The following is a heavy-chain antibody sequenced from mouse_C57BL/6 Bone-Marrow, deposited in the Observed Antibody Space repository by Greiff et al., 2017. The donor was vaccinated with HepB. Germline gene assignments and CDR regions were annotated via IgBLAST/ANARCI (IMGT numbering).Heavy chain of an antibody. CDR3: AIVHYNGSSIGY. CDR2: INYDGSST. D-gene: IGHD1-1*01. Sequence: EVKLMESEGGLVQPGSSMKLSCTASGFTFSDYYMAWVRQVPVKGLEWVANINYDGSSTYYLDSLKSRFIISRDNAKNILYLQMSSLKSEDTAMYYCAIVHYNGSSIGYWGQGTTLTVSS. J-gene: IGHJ2*01. CDR1: GFTFSDYY. V-gene: IGHV5-16*02.